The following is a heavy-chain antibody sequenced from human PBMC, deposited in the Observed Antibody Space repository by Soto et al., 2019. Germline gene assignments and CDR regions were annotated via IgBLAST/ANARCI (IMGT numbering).Heavy chain of an antibody. V-gene: IGHV3-30*18. Sequence: QVQLVESGGGVVQPGRSLRLSCAASGFIFSNYGMHWVRQAPGKGLEWVAIIANDGSNKNYADSVKGRFTISRDNSKNTLDLQMNSLITEDTGIYYCAKGAGPGVAKVTSFHYWGQGTLVTVSS. CDR3: AKGAGPGVAKVTSFHY. D-gene: IGHD4-4*01. J-gene: IGHJ4*02. CDR2: IANDGSNK. CDR1: GFIFSNYG.